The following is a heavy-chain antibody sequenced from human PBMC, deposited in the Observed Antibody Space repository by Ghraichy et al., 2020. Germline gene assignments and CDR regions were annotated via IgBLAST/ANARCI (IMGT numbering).Heavy chain of an antibody. CDR1: GYTFTGYY. Sequence: ASVKVSCKASGYTFTGYYMHWVRQAPGQGLEWMGWINPNSGGTNYAQKFQGWVTMTRDTSISTAYMELSRLRSDDTAVYYCARTGVRIAAARRGLTLDYWGQGTLVTVSS. V-gene: IGHV1-2*04. J-gene: IGHJ4*02. CDR3: ARTGVRIAAARRGLTLDY. CDR2: INPNSGGT. D-gene: IGHD6-13*01.